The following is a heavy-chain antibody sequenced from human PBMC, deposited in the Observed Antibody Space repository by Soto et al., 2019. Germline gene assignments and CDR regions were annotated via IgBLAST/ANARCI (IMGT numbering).Heavy chain of an antibody. CDR1: GHTFTSYY. CDR3: ARGGHRIAVAGGPLDNWFDP. J-gene: IGHJ5*02. Sequence: ASVKVSCKASGHTFTSYYMHWVRQAPGQGLEWMGIINPSGGSTSYAQKFQGRVTMTRDTSTSTVYMELSSLRSEDTAVYYCARGGHRIAVAGGPLDNWFDPWGQGTLVTVSS. CDR2: INPSGGST. D-gene: IGHD6-19*01. V-gene: IGHV1-46*01.